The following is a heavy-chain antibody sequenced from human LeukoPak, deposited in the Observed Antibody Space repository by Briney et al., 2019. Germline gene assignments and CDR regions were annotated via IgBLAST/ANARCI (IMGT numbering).Heavy chain of an antibody. CDR3: ANPMQYTIFGVVIIHDAFDI. D-gene: IGHD3-3*01. V-gene: IGHV3-74*01. CDR1: GFTFKLYW. CDR2: INDDGSDT. J-gene: IGHJ3*02. Sequence: GGSLRLSCAASGFTFKLYWMHWVRQVPGKRPVWVSRINDDGSDTIYADSVRGRFTISRDDAKNTVYLQMNSLRAEDTAVYYCANPMQYTIFGVVIIHDAFDIWGQGTMVTVSS.